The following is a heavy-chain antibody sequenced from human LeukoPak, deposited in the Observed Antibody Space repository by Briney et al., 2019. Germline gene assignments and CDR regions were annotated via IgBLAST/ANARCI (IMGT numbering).Heavy chain of an antibody. CDR3: ARGYSSYYSLGY. V-gene: IGHV4-39*07. J-gene: IGHJ4*02. D-gene: IGHD6-13*01. CDR2: IYYSGST. Sequence: SETLSLTCTVSGGSISSSSYYWGWIRQPPGQGLESVGSIYYSGSTYYNPSLKSRVTISVDTSKNQFSLKLSSETAADTAVYYGARGYSSYYSLGYWGQGTLVTVSS. CDR1: GGSISSSSYY.